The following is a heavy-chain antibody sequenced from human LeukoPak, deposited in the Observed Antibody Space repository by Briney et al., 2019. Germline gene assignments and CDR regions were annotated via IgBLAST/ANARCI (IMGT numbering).Heavy chain of an antibody. V-gene: IGHV4-4*02. D-gene: IGHD3-10*01. CDR2: MYHSGST. J-gene: IGHJ6*03. CDR1: GGSISSSNW. Sequence: SETLSLTCAVSGGSISSSNWWSWVRQPPGKGLEWIGEMYHSGSTNYNPSLKSRVTISLDNSKNQFSLKLSSVTAADTAVYYCARRLYGSGSYYKFLPRYYYYMDVWGKGTTVTISS. CDR3: ARRLYGSGSYYKFLPRYYYYMDV.